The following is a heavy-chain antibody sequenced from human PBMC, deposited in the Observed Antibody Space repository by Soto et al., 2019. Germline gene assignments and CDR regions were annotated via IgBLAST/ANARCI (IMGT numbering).Heavy chain of an antibody. CDR2: IDWDDDK. CDR3: ARIRYYDSSGYYGTNAFDI. J-gene: IGHJ3*02. V-gene: IGHV2-70*01. Sequence: SGPTLVNPTQTLTLTCTFSGLSLSTSGMCVSWISQPPGKALEWLALIDWDDDKYYSTSLKTRLTISKDTSKNQVVLTMTNMDPVDTATYYCARIRYYDSSGYYGTNAFDIWGQGTMVTVSS. D-gene: IGHD3-22*01. CDR1: GLSLSTSGMC.